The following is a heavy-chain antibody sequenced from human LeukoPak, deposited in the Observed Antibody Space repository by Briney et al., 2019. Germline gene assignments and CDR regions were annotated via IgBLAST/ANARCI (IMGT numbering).Heavy chain of an antibody. Sequence: SVKVSCKASGGTFSSYAISWVRQVPGQGLEWMGRIIPIFGTANYAQKFQGRVTITTDESTSTAYMELSSLRSEDTAVYYCARGHGDHEVYFDYWGQGTLVTVSS. CDR3: ARGHGDHEVYFDY. V-gene: IGHV1-69*05. D-gene: IGHD4-17*01. J-gene: IGHJ4*02. CDR1: GGTFSSYA. CDR2: IIPIFGTA.